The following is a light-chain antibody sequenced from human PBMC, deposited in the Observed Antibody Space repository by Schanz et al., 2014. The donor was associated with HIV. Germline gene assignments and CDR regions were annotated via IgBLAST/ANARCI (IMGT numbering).Light chain of an antibody. CDR2: ANM. CDR1: SSNIGAGFD. CDR3: AAWDDTLSGPV. J-gene: IGLJ2*01. Sequence: QSVLTQPPSLSGAPGQWVTVSCSGGSSNIGAGFDVHWYQQLPGTAPKLLMYANMERPSGVPDRFSGSGSGTSASLAISGLRSEDEADYYCAAWDDTLSGPVFGGGTKLTVL. V-gene: IGLV1-40*01.